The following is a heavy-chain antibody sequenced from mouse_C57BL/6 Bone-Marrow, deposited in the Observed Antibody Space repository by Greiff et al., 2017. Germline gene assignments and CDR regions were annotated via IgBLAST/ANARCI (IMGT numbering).Heavy chain of an antibody. CDR3: ARNYYGSSSPYFDY. V-gene: IGHV1-66*01. J-gene: IGHJ2*01. D-gene: IGHD1-1*01. CDR1: GYSFTSYY. CDR2: IYPGSGNT. Sequence: QVQLQQSGPELVKPGASVKISCKASGYSFTSYYIHWVKQRPGQGLEWIGWIYPGSGNTKYNEKFKGKDTLTADTSSSTAYMQLSSLTSEDSAVYYCARNYYGSSSPYFDYWGQGTTLTVSS.